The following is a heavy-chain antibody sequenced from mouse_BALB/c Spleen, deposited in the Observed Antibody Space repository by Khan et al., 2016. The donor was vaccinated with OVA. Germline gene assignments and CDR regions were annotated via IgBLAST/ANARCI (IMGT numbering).Heavy chain of an antibody. J-gene: IGHJ4*01. CDR2: INPKNGGT. CDR1: GYTFPEYT. CDR3: ARDAGRY. D-gene: IGHD3-3*01. V-gene: IGHV1-18*01. Sequence: VQLQQSGPELVKPGASVKISCKTSGYTFPEYTVHWVKQSLGKSLDWIGVINPKNGGTAYNQKFKDKATLTVDKSSSTAYMEFRSLTPEDSALYYCARDAGRYWGQGTSVTVAS.